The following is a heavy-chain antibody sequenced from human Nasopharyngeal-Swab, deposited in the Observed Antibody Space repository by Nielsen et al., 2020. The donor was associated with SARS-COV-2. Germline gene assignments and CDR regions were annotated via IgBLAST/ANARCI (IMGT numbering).Heavy chain of an antibody. CDR2: IRSKANSYAT. CDR3: TSPLTLTYGMDV. D-gene: IGHD3-9*01. V-gene: IGHV3-73*01. J-gene: IGHJ6*02. Sequence: GGSLRLSCAASGFTFSGSAMHWVRQASGKGLEWGGRIRSKANSYATAYAASVKGRFTISRDDSKNTAYLQMNSLKTEDTAVYYCTSPLTLTYGMDVWGQGTTVTVSS. CDR1: GFTFSGSA.